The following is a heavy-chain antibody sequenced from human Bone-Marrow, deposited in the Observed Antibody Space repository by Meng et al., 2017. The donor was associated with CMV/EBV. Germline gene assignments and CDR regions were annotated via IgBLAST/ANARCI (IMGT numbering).Heavy chain of an antibody. V-gene: IGHV1-69*10. CDR2: IIPILGIA. J-gene: IGHJ3*02. CDR3: ARDRPLPPTDCDAFDI. CDR1: GGTFSSYA. D-gene: IGHD3/OR15-3a*01. Sequence: SVKVSCKASGGTFSSYAISWVRQAPGQGLEWMGGIIPILGIANYAQKFQGRVTITADKSTSTAYMELSSLRSEDTAVYYCARDRPLPPTDCDAFDIWGQGTMVTVPS.